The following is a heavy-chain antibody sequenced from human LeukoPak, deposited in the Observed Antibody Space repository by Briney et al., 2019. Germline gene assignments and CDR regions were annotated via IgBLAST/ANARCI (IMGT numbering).Heavy chain of an antibody. CDR3: ARALPAASHTSFDY. D-gene: IGHD6-13*01. Sequence: PGGSLRLSCAASGSTVSSNYMSLVRQAPGKGLEWVSIIYSGGNTYYADSVKGRFTISRDISKNTVYLQMNSLRAEDTAVFYCARALPAASHTSFDYWGQGTLVTVSS. CDR2: IYSGGNT. V-gene: IGHV3-66*01. CDR1: GSTVSSNY. J-gene: IGHJ4*02.